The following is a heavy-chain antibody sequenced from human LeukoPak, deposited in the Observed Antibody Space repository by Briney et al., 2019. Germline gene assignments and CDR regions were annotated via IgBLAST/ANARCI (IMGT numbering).Heavy chain of an antibody. Sequence: GGSLRLSCAASGFTFSSYSMNWVRQAPGKGLEWVSSISSSSYIYYADSVKGRFTISRDNAKNSLYLQMNSLRAEDTAVYYCARDEGRYCSGGSCYSPYWGQGTLVTVSS. V-gene: IGHV3-21*01. CDR2: ISSSSYI. CDR1: GFTFSSYS. D-gene: IGHD2-15*01. CDR3: ARDEGRYCSGGSCYSPY. J-gene: IGHJ4*02.